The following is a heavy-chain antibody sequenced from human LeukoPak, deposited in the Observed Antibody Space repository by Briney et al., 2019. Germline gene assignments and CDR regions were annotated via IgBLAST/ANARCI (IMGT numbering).Heavy chain of an antibody. D-gene: IGHD5-18*01. Sequence: PGGSLRLSCAASGFTFSSYWMNWVRQAPGKGLEWLANIRQDGNEKHYVDSVKGRFTMSRDNAKNSLYLQMNSLRAEDTAVYYCVRDVSGSSYGDYWGQGTLVTVSS. J-gene: IGHJ4*02. V-gene: IGHV3-7*01. CDR3: VRDVSGSSYGDY. CDR1: GFTFSSYW. CDR2: IRQDGNEK.